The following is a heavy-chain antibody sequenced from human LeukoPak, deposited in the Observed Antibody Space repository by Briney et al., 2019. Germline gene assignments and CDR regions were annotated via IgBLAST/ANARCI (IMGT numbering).Heavy chain of an antibody. V-gene: IGHV1-2*02. Sequence: ASVKVSCKASGYTFTCYYMHWVRQAPGQGLEWMGWINPNSGGTNYAQKFQGRVTMTRDTSISTAYMELSRLRSDDTAVYYCARDVATITSWFDPWGQGTLVTVSS. J-gene: IGHJ5*02. CDR3: ARDVATITSWFDP. CDR2: INPNSGGT. CDR1: GYTFTCYY. D-gene: IGHD5-12*01.